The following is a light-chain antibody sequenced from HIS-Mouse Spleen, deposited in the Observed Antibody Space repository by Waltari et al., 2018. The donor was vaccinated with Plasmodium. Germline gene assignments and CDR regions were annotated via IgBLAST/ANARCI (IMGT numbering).Light chain of an antibody. Sequence: QAVLTQPSSLSASPGASARLPCTLPSGLNVGTYSIYWSQQHPGGPPQYLLTYKSDSDKQQGSGVPSRFSGSKDASANAGILLISGLQSEDEADYYCMIWHSSAWVFGGGTKLTVL. CDR3: MIWHSSAWV. CDR1: SGLNVGTYS. CDR2: YKSDSDK. J-gene: IGLJ3*02. V-gene: IGLV5-45*03.